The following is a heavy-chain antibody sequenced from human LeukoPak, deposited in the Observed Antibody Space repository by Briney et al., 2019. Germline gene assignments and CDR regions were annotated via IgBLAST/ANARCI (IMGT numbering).Heavy chain of an antibody. D-gene: IGHD6-13*01. V-gene: IGHV1-2*02. CDR2: INPNSGGT. CDR3: ARGAAAAGYYFDY. J-gene: IGHJ4*02. Sequence: ASVKVSCKASGYTFTGYYMHWVRQAPGQGLEWMGWINPNSGGTNYAQKFQGRVTMTRDTSTSTAYMELSRLRSDDTAVYYCARGAAAAGYYFDYWGQGTLVTVSS. CDR1: GYTFTGYY.